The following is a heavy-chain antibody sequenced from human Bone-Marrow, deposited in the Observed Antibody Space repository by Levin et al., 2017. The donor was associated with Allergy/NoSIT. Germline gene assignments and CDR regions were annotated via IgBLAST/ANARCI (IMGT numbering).Heavy chain of an antibody. V-gene: IGHV2-5*02. CDR2: IYWDDDK. CDR1: GFSLSSSPGG. CDR3: ARVWGFALSLAV. J-gene: IGHJ6*04. D-gene: IGHD5/OR15-5a*01. Sequence: SGPTLVKPTQTLTLTCTFSGFSLSSSPGGVGWIRQRPGKALEWLALIYWDDDKRYSRSLKSRLTVTKDTSKNQVVLSMTNMAPVDTGTYYCARVWGFALSLAVWGKGTTVTVSS.